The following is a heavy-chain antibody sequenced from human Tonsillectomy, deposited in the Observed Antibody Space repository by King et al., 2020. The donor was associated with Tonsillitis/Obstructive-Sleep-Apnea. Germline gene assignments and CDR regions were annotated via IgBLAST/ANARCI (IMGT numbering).Heavy chain of an antibody. Sequence: QLVQSGAEVKKPGASVKVSCKSSGYTFSSYGISWVRQAPGQGLEWRGWISAYNGNTIYAQKLQDRVSMTTDTSTSTAYMELTSLRSDDTAVYYCARDRLSGSYHGDFDFWGQGTLVTVSS. CDR2: ISAYNGNT. CDR3: ARDRLSGSYHGDFDF. J-gene: IGHJ4*02. V-gene: IGHV1-18*01. D-gene: IGHD1-26*01. CDR1: GYTFSSYG.